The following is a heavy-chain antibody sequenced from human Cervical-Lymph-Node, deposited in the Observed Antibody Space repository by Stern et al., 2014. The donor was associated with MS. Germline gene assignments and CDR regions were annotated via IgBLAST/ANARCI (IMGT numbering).Heavy chain of an antibody. CDR2: IIPIFGTA. Sequence: DQLVESGAEVKKPGSSVKVSCKTSGGTFSNSAFSWIRQAPGQGLEWMGGIIPIFGTATYAQRFQGRVTITAHESTNTAYMELSSLRSEDTAVYYCARSAGYYSAMDVWGQGTTVTVSS. CDR3: ARSAGYYSAMDV. CDR1: GGTFSNSA. J-gene: IGHJ6*02. V-gene: IGHV1-69*01. D-gene: IGHD3-3*01.